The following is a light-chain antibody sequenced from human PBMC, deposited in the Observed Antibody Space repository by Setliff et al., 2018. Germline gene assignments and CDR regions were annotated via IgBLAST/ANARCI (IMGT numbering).Light chain of an antibody. J-gene: IGLJ1*01. CDR1: SSDVGYYNY. V-gene: IGLV2-8*01. CDR2: EVT. Sequence: QSVLAQPPSASGSPGQSVTLSCTGTSSDVGYYNYVSWYQQHPGKAPKLILYEVTKRPSGVPDRFSGPKSGNTASLTVSGLQAEDEADYYCCSHAIITPFFVFGSGTKVTVL. CDR3: CSHAIITPFFV.